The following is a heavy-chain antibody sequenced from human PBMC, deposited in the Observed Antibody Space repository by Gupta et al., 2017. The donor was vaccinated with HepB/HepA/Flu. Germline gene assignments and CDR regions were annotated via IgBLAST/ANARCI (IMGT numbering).Heavy chain of an antibody. CDR2: IDSSGNYM. J-gene: IGHJ5*02. V-gene: IGHV3-21*01. D-gene: IGHD3-3*01. CDR3: ARAGFDSWSNNWFDP. Sequence: QLVESGGGLAKPGGSLRLPCAASAFTVPTYDMNWVGQAPGKGLEWVSSIDSSGNYMYYADSVKGRFTISRDSANNSVYLHMNSLRAGDTAVYYCARAGFDSWSNNWFDPWGKGTLVTVSS. CDR1: AFTVPTYD.